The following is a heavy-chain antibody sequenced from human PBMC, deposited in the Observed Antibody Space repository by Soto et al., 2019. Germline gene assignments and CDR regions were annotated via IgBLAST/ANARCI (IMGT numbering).Heavy chain of an antibody. V-gene: IGHV3-21*04. J-gene: IGHJ4*02. CDR1: GFTFSSYS. D-gene: IGHD1-26*01. Sequence: GSLRLSCAASGFTFSSYSMNWVRQAPGKGLEWVSSISSSSSYIYYADSVKGRFTISRDNAKNSLYLQMNSLGAEDAALYYCAKALVGEVGATDYWGQGTLVTVSS. CDR3: AKALVGEVGATDY. CDR2: ISSSSSYI.